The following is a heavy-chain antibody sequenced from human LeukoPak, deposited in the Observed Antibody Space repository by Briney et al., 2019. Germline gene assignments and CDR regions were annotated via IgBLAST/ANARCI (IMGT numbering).Heavy chain of an antibody. CDR2: ISGSSSTI. CDR1: GFTFNTYA. CDR3: ARSGFTWIQHPYAMDV. V-gene: IGHV3-48*02. J-gene: IGHJ6*02. Sequence: PGGSLRLSCAASGFTFNTYAMSWVRQAPGKGLEWLSYISGSSSTIFYADSAKGRFTISRDNAKNSLYLQMNSLRDEDTAVYYCARSGFTWIQHPYAMDVWGPGTTVTVSS. D-gene: IGHD5-18*01.